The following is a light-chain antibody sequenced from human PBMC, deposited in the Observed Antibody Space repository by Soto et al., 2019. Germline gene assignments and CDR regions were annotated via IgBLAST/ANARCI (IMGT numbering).Light chain of an antibody. CDR2: WAS. CDR3: HQYYSPPFA. J-gene: IGKJ3*01. CDR1: ETILYGSNNKNY. V-gene: IGKV4-1*01. Sequence: IVMTQSPDSLGVSLGERATINCKSNETILYGSNNKNYLSWHQQKPGQPPNLLIYWASTRKYGVPERFSGSGSGTDFTLSISNLQAEDVAVYYCHQYYSPPFAFGPGTKVHL.